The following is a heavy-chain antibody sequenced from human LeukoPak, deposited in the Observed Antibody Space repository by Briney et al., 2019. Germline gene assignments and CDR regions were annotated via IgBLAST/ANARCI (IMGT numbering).Heavy chain of an antibody. D-gene: IGHD1-1*01. J-gene: IGHJ6*03. CDR2: IKPNNGGT. V-gene: IGHV1-2*02. CDR1: GYTFTDHY. CDR3: ARELRSKLPVEGYYYYMDV. Sequence: ASVKVSCKASGYTFTDHYIHWVRQAPGQGLEWMGWIKPNNGGTEYTQKFQGRVTMTRDTSIGTAYMELRRLKSGDTAVYFCARELRSKLPVEGYYYYMDVWGKGTTVTVSS.